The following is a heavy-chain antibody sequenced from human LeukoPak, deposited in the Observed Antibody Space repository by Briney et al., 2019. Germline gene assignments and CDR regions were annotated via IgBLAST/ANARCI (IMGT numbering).Heavy chain of an antibody. CDR3: ATRGSDFWSGFDF. D-gene: IGHD3-3*01. V-gene: IGHV1-24*01. J-gene: IGHJ4*02. Sequence: ASVKVSCKLSGNTLRELPIQWVRQAGGKGLEWMAGFDPENAEIVYAQKFQGRVTMTEDTSTNTAYMELTSLTSDGTALYYCATRGSDFWSGFDFWGQGTQVTVSS. CDR1: GNTLRELP. CDR2: FDPENAEI.